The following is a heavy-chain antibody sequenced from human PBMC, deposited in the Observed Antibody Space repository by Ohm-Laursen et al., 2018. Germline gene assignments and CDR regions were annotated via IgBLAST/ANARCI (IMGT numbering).Heavy chain of an antibody. J-gene: IGHJ5*02. CDR3: ARSSSWYKGNNWFDP. V-gene: IGHV3-9*01. CDR1: GFAFDEYA. CDR2: INWNGDTI. Sequence: SLRLSCAASGFAFDEYAIHWVRQAPGKGLEWVSGINWNGDTIAYADSVKSRFTISRDNAKNSLFLQMNSLRAEDTAVYYCARSSSWYKGNNWFDPWGQGTLVTVSS. D-gene: IGHD6-13*01.